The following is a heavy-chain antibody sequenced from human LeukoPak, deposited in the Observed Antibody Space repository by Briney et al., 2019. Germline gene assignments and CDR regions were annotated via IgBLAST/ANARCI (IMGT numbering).Heavy chain of an antibody. D-gene: IGHD3-3*01. Sequence: VGSLRLSCAASGFTFSIYAMSWVRQAPGKGLEWVSGISGSSSHTADADSVRGRFIISRDNTRNTLYLHMNSLRAEDTALYYCAKESDYSNAAPEWGFDSWGQGTLVTVSS. CDR2: ISGSSSHT. V-gene: IGHV3-23*01. CDR1: GFTFSIYA. J-gene: IGHJ4*02. CDR3: AKESDYSNAAPEWGFDS.